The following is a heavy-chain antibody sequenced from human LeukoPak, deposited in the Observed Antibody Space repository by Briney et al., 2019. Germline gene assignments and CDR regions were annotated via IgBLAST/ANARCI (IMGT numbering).Heavy chain of an antibody. J-gene: IGHJ4*02. CDR2: INPNSGGT. V-gene: IGHV1-2*02. Sequence: ASVKVSCKASGYTFTGYYMHWVRQARGRGREWMGWINPNSGGTNYAQKFQGRVTMTRDTSISTAYMELSRLRSDDTAVYYCARDPSSYYFDYWGQGTLVTVS. CDR1: GYTFTGYY. CDR3: ARDPSSYYFDY. D-gene: IGHD1-26*01.